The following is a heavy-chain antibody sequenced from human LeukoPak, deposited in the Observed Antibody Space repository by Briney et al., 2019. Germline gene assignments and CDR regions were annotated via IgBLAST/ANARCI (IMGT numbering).Heavy chain of an antibody. D-gene: IGHD5-12*01. CDR3: ARARGYSGYESKWYYYGMDV. V-gene: IGHV3-53*01. CDR1: GFTVSSNY. CDR2: IYSGGST. J-gene: IGHJ6*02. Sequence: GGSLRLSCAASGFTVSSNYMSWVRQAPGKGLEWVSAIYSGGSTYCADSVKGRFTISRDNSKNTLYVQMNSLRAEDTAVYYCARARGYSGYESKWYYYGMDVWGQGTTVTVSS.